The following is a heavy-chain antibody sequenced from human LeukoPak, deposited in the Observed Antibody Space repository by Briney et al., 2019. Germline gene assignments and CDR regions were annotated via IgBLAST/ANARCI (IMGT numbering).Heavy chain of an antibody. CDR2: ISTYNGNT. Sequence: ASVKVSCKASGYXFTNYDINWVRQAPGQGLEWMGWISTYNGNTNYAQKLQGRVTMTTDTSTSTVYMELRSLRSDDTAVYYCAKIAYGANFFDYWGQGTLVTVSS. CDR3: AKIAYGANFFDY. J-gene: IGHJ4*02. D-gene: IGHD4/OR15-4a*01. V-gene: IGHV1-18*01. CDR1: GYXFTNYD.